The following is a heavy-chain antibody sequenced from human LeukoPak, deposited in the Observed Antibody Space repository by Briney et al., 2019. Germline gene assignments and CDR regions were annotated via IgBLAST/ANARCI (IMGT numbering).Heavy chain of an antibody. Sequence: WESLRLSCSASGFPFNTHFMHWVRQTPGKALEYVSTISTNGETTFYADSVTGRFTISRDNSQNTLYLQMSSLRPDDTAVYYCVKDLSGTWSFDYWGQGTLVTVSS. J-gene: IGHJ4*02. CDR2: ISTNGETT. D-gene: IGHD1-26*01. V-gene: IGHV3-64D*06. CDR1: GFPFNTHF. CDR3: VKDLSGTWSFDY.